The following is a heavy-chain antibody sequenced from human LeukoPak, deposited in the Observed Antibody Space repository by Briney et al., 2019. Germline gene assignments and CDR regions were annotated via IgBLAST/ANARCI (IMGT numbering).Heavy chain of an antibody. CDR2: INHSGST. Sequence: SETLSLTCAVYGGSFSGYYWSWIRQPPGKGLEWIGEINHSGSTNYNPSLKSRVTISVDTSKNQFSLKLSSVTAADTAVYYCARRRRQQLVRGSNWFDPWGQGTLVTVSS. CDR1: GGSFSGYY. J-gene: IGHJ5*02. CDR3: ARRRRQQLVRGSNWFDP. D-gene: IGHD6-13*01. V-gene: IGHV4-34*01.